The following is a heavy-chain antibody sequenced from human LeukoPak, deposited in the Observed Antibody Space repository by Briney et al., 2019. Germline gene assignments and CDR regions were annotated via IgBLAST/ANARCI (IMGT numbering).Heavy chain of an antibody. CDR2: ISSSSSTI. V-gene: IGHV3-48*04. Sequence: GGSLRLSCAASGFTFSSYSMNWVRQAPGKGLEWVSYISSSSSTIYYADSVKGRFAISRDNAKNSLYLQMNSLRAEDTAVYYCARVRSLNDAFDIWGQGTMVTVSS. J-gene: IGHJ3*02. CDR3: ARVRSLNDAFDI. D-gene: IGHD3-16*02. CDR1: GFTFSSYS.